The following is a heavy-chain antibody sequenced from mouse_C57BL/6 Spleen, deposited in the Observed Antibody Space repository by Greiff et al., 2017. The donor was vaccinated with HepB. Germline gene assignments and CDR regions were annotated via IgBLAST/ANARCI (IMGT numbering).Heavy chain of an antibody. CDR1: GYSITSGYY. CDR3: ARGDYYYYGSSYSWFAY. J-gene: IGHJ3*01. V-gene: IGHV3-6*01. D-gene: IGHD1-1*01. CDR2: ISYDGSN. Sequence: EVQLQESGPGLVKPSQSLSLTCSVTGYSITSGYYWNWIRQFPGNKLEWMGYISYDGSNNYNPSLKNRISITRDTSKNQFFLKLNSVTTEDTATYYCARGDYYYYGSSYSWFAYWGQGTLVTVSA.